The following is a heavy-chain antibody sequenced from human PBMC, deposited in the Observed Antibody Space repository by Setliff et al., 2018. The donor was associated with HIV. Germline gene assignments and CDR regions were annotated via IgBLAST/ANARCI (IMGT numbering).Heavy chain of an antibody. D-gene: IGHD3-22*01. J-gene: IGHJ4*02. CDR1: DASINNYY. CDR3: ARGLSFYDPGGFDY. Sequence: SETLSLTCTVSDASINNYYWNWIRQPPGKGLEWIGFIFASGDTKYNPSLQSRVSMSIDTSKNQFSLKLSSVTAADTAVYYCARGLSFYDPGGFDYWGQGTLVTVSS. V-gene: IGHV4-4*09. CDR2: IFASGDT.